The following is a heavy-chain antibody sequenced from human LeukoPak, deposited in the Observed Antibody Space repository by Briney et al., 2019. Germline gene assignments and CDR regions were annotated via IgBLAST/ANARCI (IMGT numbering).Heavy chain of an antibody. D-gene: IGHD2-2*01. Sequence: QSGGSLRLSCAASGFTFSSYAMSWVRQAPGKGLEWVSAISGSGGSTYYADSVKGRFTISRDNSKNTLYLQMNSLTPEDTAVYYCAKGDLGYCSINSWLPEYWGQGTLVNV. CDR1: GFTFSSYA. V-gene: IGHV3-23*01. CDR2: ISGSGGST. CDR3: AKGDLGYCSINSWLPEY. J-gene: IGHJ4*02.